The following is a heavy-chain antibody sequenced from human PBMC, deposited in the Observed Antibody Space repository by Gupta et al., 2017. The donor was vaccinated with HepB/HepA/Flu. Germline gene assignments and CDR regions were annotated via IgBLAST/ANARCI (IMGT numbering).Heavy chain of an antibody. J-gene: IGHJ2*01. CDR1: GGSFSDSY. Sequence: QVQLQQWGAGLLTPSETLSLTCAVPGGSFSDSYWCWIRQPPGKGLEWIGDIGHSGSTNYNPSRKSRVTISIDTSKNQFSLKLSSVTAADTALYHCAKNFELWGRGTLGTVSS. D-gene: IGHD2/OR15-2a*01. CDR3: AKNFEL. V-gene: IGHV4-34*01. CDR2: IGHSGST.